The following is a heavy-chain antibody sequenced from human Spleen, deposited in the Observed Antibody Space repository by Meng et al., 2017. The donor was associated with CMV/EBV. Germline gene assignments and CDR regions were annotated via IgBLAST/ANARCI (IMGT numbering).Heavy chain of an antibody. V-gene: IGHV3-21*01. D-gene: IGHD3-10*01. CDR1: GFSFNTYP. CDR3: WVPTYHYGLGDHYYGMDV. Sequence: GESLKISCAASGFSFNTYPMSWVRQAPGKGLEWVSSISSGSTYIYYADSVKGRFTISRDNAKNSLYLQMNSLRAEDTAVYYCWVPTYHYGLGDHYYGMDVWGQGTTVTVSS. J-gene: IGHJ6*02. CDR2: ISSGSTYI.